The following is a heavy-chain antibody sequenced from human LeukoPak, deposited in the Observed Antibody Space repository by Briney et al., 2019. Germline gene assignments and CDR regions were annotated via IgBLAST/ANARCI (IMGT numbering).Heavy chain of an antibody. CDR2: TYSGGST. D-gene: IGHD6-25*01. J-gene: IGHJ3*02. CDR3: ARLIAAVNAFDI. CDR1: GFTVSSNY. V-gene: IGHV3-66*02. Sequence: GGSLRLSCAASGFTVSSNYMSWVRQAPGKGLEWVSVTYSGGSTYYADSVKGRFTISRDNSKNTLYLQMNSLRAEDTAVYYCARLIAAVNAFDIWGQGTMVTVSS.